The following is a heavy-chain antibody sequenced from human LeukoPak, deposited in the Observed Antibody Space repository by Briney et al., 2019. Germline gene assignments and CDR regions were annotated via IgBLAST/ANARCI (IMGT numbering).Heavy chain of an antibody. V-gene: IGHV1-18*01. J-gene: IGHJ5*02. Sequence: GASVKVSCKASGYTFTNFGISWVGQAPGQGLEWMGWISPYNGNTDYPQKVQGRVTMTTDTSTSTAYMELRSLRSDDTAVYYCARGGVGHCSGGSCPTSWFDPWGQGTLVTVSS. CDR2: ISPYNGNT. D-gene: IGHD2-15*01. CDR1: GYTFTNFG. CDR3: ARGGVGHCSGGSCPTSWFDP.